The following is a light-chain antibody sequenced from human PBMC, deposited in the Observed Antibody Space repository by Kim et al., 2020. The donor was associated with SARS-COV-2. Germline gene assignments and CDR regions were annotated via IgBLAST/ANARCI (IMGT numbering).Light chain of an antibody. CDR3: QQRLYWPLT. CDR1: QTVSSY. CDR2: DTS. V-gene: IGKV3-11*01. J-gene: IGKJ4*01. Sequence: EIVLTQSPATLSLSPGERATLSCRASQTVSSYLAWYHQKPGQAPRLLIYDTSNRATGIPARFSGSGSGTDFTLTISSLEPEDFAVYYCQQRLYWPLTFGGGTKVEIK.